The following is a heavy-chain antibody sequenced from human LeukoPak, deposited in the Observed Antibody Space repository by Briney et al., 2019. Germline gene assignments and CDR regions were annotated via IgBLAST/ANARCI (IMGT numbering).Heavy chain of an antibody. CDR2: ISGYNGKT. J-gene: IGHJ3*02. Sequence: GASVKVSCKASGYTFTSYGISWVRQAPGQGLEWMGWISGYNGKTNYAQKLQGRVTMTTDTSTSTAYMELRSLRSDDTAVYYCARVLLLRYFDRNTDAFDIWGQGTMVTVSS. V-gene: IGHV1-18*01. CDR1: GYTFTSYG. D-gene: IGHD3-9*01. CDR3: ARVLLLRYFDRNTDAFDI.